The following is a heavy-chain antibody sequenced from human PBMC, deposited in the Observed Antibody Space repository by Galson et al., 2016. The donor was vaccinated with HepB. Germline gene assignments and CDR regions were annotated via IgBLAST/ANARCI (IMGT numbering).Heavy chain of an antibody. J-gene: IGHJ4*02. CDR2: IWYDGSNK. CDR1: GFTFSRYG. CDR3: ARDREGRFGELLAYFFDY. D-gene: IGHD3-10*01. V-gene: IGHV3-33*01. Sequence: SLRLSCAASGFTFSRYGIHWVRQAPGKGLEWVAVIWYDGSNKYYADSVKGRFTISRDNSKNTLYLQMNTLRAEDTAVYYCARDREGRFGELLAYFFDYWGQGTLVTVSS.